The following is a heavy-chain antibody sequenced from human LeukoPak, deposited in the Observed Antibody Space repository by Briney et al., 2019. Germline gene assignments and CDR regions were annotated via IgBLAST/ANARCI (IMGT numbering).Heavy chain of an antibody. J-gene: IGHJ3*01. D-gene: IGHD2-8*01. CDR1: GYTFTFYW. CDR2: IYPRDSDT. CDR3: AVLQREDAFDF. V-gene: IGHV5-51*01. Sequence: GESLKISCKGSGYTFTFYWIGWVRQMPGKGLEWVGVIYPRDSDTRKSPSFQGQVTISVDKSISTAYLQWSSLKASDTAIYYCAVLQREDAFDFWGQGTMVTVSS.